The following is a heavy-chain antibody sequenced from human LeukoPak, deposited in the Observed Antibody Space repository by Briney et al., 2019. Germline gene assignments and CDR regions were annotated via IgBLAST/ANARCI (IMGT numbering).Heavy chain of an antibody. V-gene: IGHV1-8*01. D-gene: IGHD3-3*01. CDR3: ARNVLRFLEWFSGTFNFDY. Sequence: GASVKVSCKASGYTFTSYDINWVRQATGQGLEWMGWMNPNSGNTGYAQKLQGRVTMTTDTSTSTAYMELRSLRSDDTAVYYCARNVLRFLEWFSGTFNFDYWGQGTLVTVSS. CDR1: GYTFTSYD. CDR2: MNPNSGNT. J-gene: IGHJ4*02.